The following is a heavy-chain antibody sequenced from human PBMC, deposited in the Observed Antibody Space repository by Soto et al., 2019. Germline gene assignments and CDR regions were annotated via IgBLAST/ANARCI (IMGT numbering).Heavy chain of an antibody. CDR3: ARARGINSSCYPEFGY. J-gene: IGHJ4*02. Sequence: QVTLVQSGAEVKKPGASVKVSCSTSGYTFSNYGLSWLRQAPGQGLEWMGWINPSNDKTNYVPSLQGRVTMTTDTSTSTVYMELRSLRSDDSAVYYCARARGINSSCYPEFGYWGQGTLVTVSS. CDR1: GYTFSNYG. V-gene: IGHV1-18*01. CDR2: INPSNDKT. D-gene: IGHD2-15*01.